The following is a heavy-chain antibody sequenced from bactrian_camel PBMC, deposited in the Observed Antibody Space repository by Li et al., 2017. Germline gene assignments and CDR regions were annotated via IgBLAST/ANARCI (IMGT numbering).Heavy chain of an antibody. V-gene: IGHV3S19*01. Sequence: DVQLVESGGGSVEAGGSLRLSCAARTGTFRSACMGWFRRAPGKEREGVSTIDADDVPNYASSVKGRFTISKDNVKNLLYLQMNSLKPEDTAMYYCAARGPYCYTKLSVRDFTYWGQGTQVTVS. CDR1: TGTFRSAC. J-gene: IGHJ6*01. D-gene: IGHD2*01. CDR2: IDADDVP. CDR3: AARGPYCYTKLSVRDFTY.